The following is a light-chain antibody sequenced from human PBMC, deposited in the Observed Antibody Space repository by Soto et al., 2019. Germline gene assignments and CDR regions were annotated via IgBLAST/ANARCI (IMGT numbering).Light chain of an antibody. V-gene: IGKV1-5*03. J-gene: IGKJ2*01. CDR1: QSTSSW. CDR2: KAS. Sequence: DIQVTQSPSTLSASVGDRVTITCRASQSTSSWLAWYQQKPGKAPKLLIYKASSLESGVPSRFSGSGSGTEFTLTISSLQPDDFATYYCQQYNGYYTFGQGTKQEIK. CDR3: QQYNGYYT.